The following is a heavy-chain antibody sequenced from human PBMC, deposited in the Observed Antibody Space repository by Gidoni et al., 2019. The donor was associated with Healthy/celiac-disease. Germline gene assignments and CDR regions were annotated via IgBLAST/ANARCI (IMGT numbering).Heavy chain of an antibody. D-gene: IGHD5-18*01. V-gene: IGHV1-46*01. J-gene: IGHJ4*02. Sequence: QVQLVQSGAEVKKPGASVKVSCKASGYTFTSYYMHWVRQAPGQGLEWMGIINPSGGSTSYAQKFQGRVTMTRDTSTSTVYMELSSLRSEDTAVYYCARDRRYSYGPRGFSLGYWGQGTLVTVSS. CDR3: ARDRRYSYGPRGFSLGY. CDR2: INPSGGST. CDR1: GYTFTSYY.